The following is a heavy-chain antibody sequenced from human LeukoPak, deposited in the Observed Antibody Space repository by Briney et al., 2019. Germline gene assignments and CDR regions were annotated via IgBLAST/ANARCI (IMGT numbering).Heavy chain of an antibody. Sequence: VESLKISCKGSGYSFTSYWIGWVRQMPGKGLEWKGIIYPDDSDTRYSPSFEGQVIISVDKSISTAYLQWSSLKASDTATYYCARHGHCTNGVCYSNYYYYMDVWGKGTTVTVSS. D-gene: IGHD2-8*01. CDR1: GYSFTSYW. CDR3: ARHGHCTNGVCYSNYYYYMDV. J-gene: IGHJ6*03. V-gene: IGHV5-51*01. CDR2: IYPDDSDT.